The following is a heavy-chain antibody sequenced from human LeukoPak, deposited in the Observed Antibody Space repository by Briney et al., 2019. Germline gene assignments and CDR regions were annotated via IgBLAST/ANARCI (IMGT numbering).Heavy chain of an antibody. CDR3: ARSSNLHYFDY. J-gene: IGHJ4*02. CDR1: GDSVSNNGAI. CDR2: TYYRSKWSN. V-gene: IGHV6-1*01. Sequence: SQTLSLTCAISGDSVSNNGAIWTWIRQSPSRGLQWLGRTYYRSKWSNDYAVSVKSRITLNVDTSKNQFSLHLNSVTPEGTAVYYCARSSNLHYFDYWGQGTQVTVSS.